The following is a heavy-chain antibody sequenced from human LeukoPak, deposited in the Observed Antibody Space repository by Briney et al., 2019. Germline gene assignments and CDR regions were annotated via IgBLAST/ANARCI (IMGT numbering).Heavy chain of an antibody. Sequence: QPGGSLRLSCAASGFTFSSYEMNWVRQAPGKGLEWVSYISSSGSTIYYADSVKGRFTISRDNAQNSLYLQMNSLRAEDTAVYYCARDEYSSSWYKSAAFDYWGQGTLVTVSS. CDR3: ARDEYSSSWYKSAAFDY. CDR2: ISSSGSTI. CDR1: GFTFSSYE. D-gene: IGHD6-13*01. V-gene: IGHV3-48*03. J-gene: IGHJ4*02.